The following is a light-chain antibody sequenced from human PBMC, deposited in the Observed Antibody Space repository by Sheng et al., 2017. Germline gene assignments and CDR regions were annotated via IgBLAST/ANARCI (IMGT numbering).Light chain of an antibody. CDR2: DVR. V-gene: IGLV2-11*01. J-gene: IGLJ2*01. CDR1: SSDVGGYDY. CDR3: CAYGGTHRI. Sequence: QSALTQPRSVSVSPGQSVTISCTGSSSDVGGYDYVSWYQHRQGEAPKLVISDVRRRPSGVPDRFSGSKSGNVASLTISGLQDEDEADYYCCAYGGTHRIFGEGTRLTVL.